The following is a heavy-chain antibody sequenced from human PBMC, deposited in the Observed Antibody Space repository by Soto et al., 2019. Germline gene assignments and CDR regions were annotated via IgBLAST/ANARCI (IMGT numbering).Heavy chain of an antibody. CDR1: GGTFSSYA. CDR3: ARGGPRGYQLLSGGGVPFDP. J-gene: IGHJ5*02. V-gene: IGHV1-69*13. Sequence: GASVKVSCKASGGTFSSYAISWERQAPGQGLEWMGGIIPIFVTANYAQKFQGRVTITADESTSTAYMELSSLRSEDTAVYYCARGGPRGYQLLSGGGVPFDPWGQGTLVTV. D-gene: IGHD2-2*01. CDR2: IIPIFVTA.